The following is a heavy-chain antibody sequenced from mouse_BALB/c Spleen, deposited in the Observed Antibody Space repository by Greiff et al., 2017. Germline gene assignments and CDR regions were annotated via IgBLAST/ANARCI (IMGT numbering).Heavy chain of an antibody. V-gene: IGHV5-6*01. CDR2: ISSGGSYT. Sequence: EVQRVESGGGLVKLGGSLKLSCAASGFTFSSYGMSWVRQTPDKRLEWVATISSGGSYTYYPDSVKGRFTISRDNAKNTLYLQMSSLKSEDTAMYYCARQVYDYDWYFDVWGAGTTVTVSS. CDR3: ARQVYDYDWYFDV. CDR1: GFTFSSYG. J-gene: IGHJ1*01. D-gene: IGHD2-4*01.